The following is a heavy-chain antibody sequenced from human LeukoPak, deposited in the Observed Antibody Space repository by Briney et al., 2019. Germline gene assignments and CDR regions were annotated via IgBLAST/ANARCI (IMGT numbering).Heavy chain of an antibody. CDR3: ARQKYIGRNNWFDA. D-gene: IGHD5-18*01. Sequence: PSETLSLTCTVSGGSISSYYWSWIRQPPGMGLEWIASIYYRGNTYYNPSLKSRVTIYIDTSKNHFSLKVTSVTAADTAIYYCARQKYIGRNNWFDAWGQGSLVTVSS. CDR1: GGSISSYY. J-gene: IGHJ5*02. CDR2: IYYRGNT. V-gene: IGHV4-39*01.